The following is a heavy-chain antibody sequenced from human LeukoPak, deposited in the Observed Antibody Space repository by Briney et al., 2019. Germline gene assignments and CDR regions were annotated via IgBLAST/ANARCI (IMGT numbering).Heavy chain of an antibody. J-gene: IGHJ4*02. CDR3: SRSRDSGAFYFDS. V-gene: IGHV3-74*01. CDR1: GFTFSAYW. Sequence: GGSLRLSCAASGFTFSAYWMHWVRQAPGKGVVWVSRIYNDGSSRSYADSVKGRFTISRDNARNTLYLQMNSLRAEDTALYFCSRSRDSGAFYFDSWGQGALVTVSS. D-gene: IGHD2-15*01. CDR2: IYNDGSSR.